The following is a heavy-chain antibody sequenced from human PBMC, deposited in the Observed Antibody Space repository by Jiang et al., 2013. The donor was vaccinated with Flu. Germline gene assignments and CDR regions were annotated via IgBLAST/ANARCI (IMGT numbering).Heavy chain of an antibody. CDR2: SILGDSDT. D-gene: IGHD4-17*01. J-gene: IGHJ4*02. V-gene: IGHV5-51*01. CDR1: GYSFTNYW. Sequence: KGSGYSFTNYWIGWVRQMPGKGLEWDGGSSILGDSDTRYSPSFQGQVTISADKYTSTAYLQWSSLKASDTAMYYCASSATVTTFDYWGQGTLVTVSS. CDR3: ASSATVTTFDY.